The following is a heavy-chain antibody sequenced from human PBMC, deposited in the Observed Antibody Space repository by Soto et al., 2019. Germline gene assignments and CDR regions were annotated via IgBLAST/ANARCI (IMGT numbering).Heavy chain of an antibody. Sequence: QVQLVQSGAEVKKPGSSVKVSCKASGGTFSSYTISWVRQAPGQGLEWVGRIIPIRGIANYAQKFQGRVTSTADKSTSTAYMELSSLRPEDTAVYYCAIAAAGTGSRNWFDPWGQGTLVTVSS. J-gene: IGHJ5*02. CDR2: IIPIRGIA. V-gene: IGHV1-69*02. CDR1: GGTFSSYT. D-gene: IGHD6-13*01. CDR3: AIAAAGTGSRNWFDP.